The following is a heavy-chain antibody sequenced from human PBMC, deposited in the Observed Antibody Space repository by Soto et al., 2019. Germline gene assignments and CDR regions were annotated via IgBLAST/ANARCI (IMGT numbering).Heavy chain of an antibody. CDR2: INIDGSSA. CDR3: AIAPRYGTDV. J-gene: IGHJ6*02. CDR1: GFTFSSYW. Sequence: GGSLRLSCAASGFTFSSYWMHWVRQAPGNGLVWLSRINIDGSSATYADSVKDRFTISRYKAKSKLYLQMNSLRAEDTSMYYCAIAPRYGTDVWGQRITGNVSS. V-gene: IGHV3-74*01.